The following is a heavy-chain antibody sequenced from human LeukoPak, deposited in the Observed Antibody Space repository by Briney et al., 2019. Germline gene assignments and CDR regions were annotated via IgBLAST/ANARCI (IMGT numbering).Heavy chain of an antibody. V-gene: IGHV3-30-3*01. CDR2: ISYDGSNK. CDR3: ARSHYDFWSGYYSLDNYYYGMDV. CDR1: GFTFSSCA. Sequence: GGSLRLSCAASGFTFSSCAMHWVRQAPGKGLEWVAVISYDGSNKYYADSVKGRFTISRDNSKNTLYLQMNSLRAEDTAVYYCARSHYDFWSGYYSLDNYYYGMDVWGQGTTVTVSS. J-gene: IGHJ6*02. D-gene: IGHD3-3*01.